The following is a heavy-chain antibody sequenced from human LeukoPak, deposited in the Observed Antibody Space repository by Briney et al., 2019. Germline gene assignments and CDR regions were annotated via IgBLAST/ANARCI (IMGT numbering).Heavy chain of an antibody. Sequence: SETLPLTCTVSGGSISSGDYYWSWIRQPPGKGLEWIGYIYYSGSTYYNPSLKSRVTISVDTSKNQFSLKLSSVTAADTAVYYCARIPLPAAGYYYYYMDVWGKGTTVTVSS. V-gene: IGHV4-30-4*08. CDR1: GGSISSGDYY. CDR2: IYYSGST. J-gene: IGHJ6*03. CDR3: ARIPLPAAGYYYYYMDV. D-gene: IGHD2-2*01.